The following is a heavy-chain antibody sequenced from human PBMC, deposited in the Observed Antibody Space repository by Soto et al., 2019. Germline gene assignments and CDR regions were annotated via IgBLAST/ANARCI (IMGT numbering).Heavy chain of an antibody. CDR3: AKDKGLTYLDY. CDR1: GLNFRAAG. Sequence: PGGSLRLSCAASGLNFRAAGMHWIRQAPGKGLEWVAFVSSDGNDKYYADSVKGRFTISRDDSMNSPYLQMNTLRGEDSAVYYCAKDKGLTYLDYWGQGTLVTVSS. V-gene: IGHV3-30*02. J-gene: IGHJ4*02. CDR2: VSSDGNDK.